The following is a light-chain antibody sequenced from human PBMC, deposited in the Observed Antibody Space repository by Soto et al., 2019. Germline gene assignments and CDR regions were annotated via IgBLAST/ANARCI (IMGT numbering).Light chain of an antibody. V-gene: IGLV2-18*02. CDR2: EVS. Sequence: QSVLTQPPSVSGSPGQSVTISCTGTSSDVGSYNRVSWYQQPPGTAPKLMIYEVSNRPSGVLDRFSGSKSGNTASLTISGLQAEDEADYYCSSYTSSSTWVFGGGTKVTVL. CDR3: SSYTSSSTWV. J-gene: IGLJ3*02. CDR1: SSDVGSYNR.